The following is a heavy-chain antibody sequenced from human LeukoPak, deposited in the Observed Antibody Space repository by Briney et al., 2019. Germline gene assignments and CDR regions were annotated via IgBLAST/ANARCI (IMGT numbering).Heavy chain of an antibody. J-gene: IGHJ3*02. CDR1: GFTVSSNY. CDR2: IYSGGST. Sequence: GGSLRLSCAASGFTVSSNYMSWVRQAPGKGLEWVSDIYSGGSTYYADSVKGRFTISRDNSKNTLYLQMNSLRAEDTAVYYCGRSAFDIWGQGTMVTVSS. V-gene: IGHV3-66*01. CDR3: GRSAFDI.